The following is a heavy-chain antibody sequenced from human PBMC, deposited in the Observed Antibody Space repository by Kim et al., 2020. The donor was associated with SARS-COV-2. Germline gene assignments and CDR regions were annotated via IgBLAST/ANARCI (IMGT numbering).Heavy chain of an antibody. CDR3: AKDGSRITIFGVVTRGGMDV. CDR1: GFTFSSYA. D-gene: IGHD3-3*01. J-gene: IGHJ6*01. V-gene: IGHV3-23*01. CDR2: ISGSGGST. Sequence: GGSLRLSCAASGFTFSSYAMSWVRQAPGKGLEWVSAISGSGGSTYYADSVKGRFTISRDNSKNTLYLQMNSLRAEDTAVYYCAKDGSRITIFGVVTRGGMDVWGQGTTDTVPS.